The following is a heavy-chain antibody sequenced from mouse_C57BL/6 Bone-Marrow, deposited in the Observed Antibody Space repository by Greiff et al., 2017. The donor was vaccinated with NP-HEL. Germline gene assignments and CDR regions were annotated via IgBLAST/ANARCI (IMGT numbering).Heavy chain of an antibody. CDR2: IDPYSGGT. V-gene: IGHV1-72*01. CDR1: GYTFTSYW. J-gene: IGHJ2*01. D-gene: IGHD1-1*01. CDR3: ARSPYYYGSRGYFDD. Sequence: QLQQPGAELVKPGASVKLSCKASGYTFTSYWMHWVKQRPGRGLEWIGRIDPYSGGTKYNEKFKSKATLTVDKPSSTAYMQLSSLTSEDSAVYYCARSPYYYGSRGYFDDWGQGTTLTVSS.